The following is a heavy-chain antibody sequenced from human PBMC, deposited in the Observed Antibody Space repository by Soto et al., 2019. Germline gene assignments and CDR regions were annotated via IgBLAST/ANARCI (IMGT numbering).Heavy chain of an antibody. CDR2: ISYDGAKQ. V-gene: IGHV3-30*03. CDR3: ATGYDYDAY. D-gene: IGHD2-2*03. Sequence: RVSLGLSFAGPGFTFSSYCMHWVRQAPGKGLDWVAVISYDGAKQYYADSVKGRFTISRDNSKNTLYLQMNSLRGEDTAVYYCATGYDYDAYWAQGTLVTVSS. CDR1: GFTFSSYC. J-gene: IGHJ4*02.